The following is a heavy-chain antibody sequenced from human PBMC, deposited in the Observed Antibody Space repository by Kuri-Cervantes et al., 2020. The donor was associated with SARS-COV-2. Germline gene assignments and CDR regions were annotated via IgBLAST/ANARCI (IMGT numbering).Heavy chain of an antibody. CDR2: IYYSGST. CDR3: ARSGGGQYQLLLDWFDP. V-gene: IGHV4-30-4*08. Sequence: LRLSCTVSGGSISSGDYYWSWIRQPPGKGLEWIGYIYYSGSTYYNPSLKSRVTISVDTSKNQFSLKLTSVTAADTAVYYCARSGGGQYQLLLDWFDPRGQGTLVTVSS. J-gene: IGHJ5*02. CDR1: GGSISSGDYY. D-gene: IGHD2-2*01.